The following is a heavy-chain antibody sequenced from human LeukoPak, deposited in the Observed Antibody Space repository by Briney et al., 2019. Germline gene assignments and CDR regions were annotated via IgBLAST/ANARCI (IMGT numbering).Heavy chain of an antibody. Sequence: PGRSLRLSCAASGFTFSNYVMHWVRQAPGKGLEWVAVIWYDGSNKYYADSVKGRFTISRDNSKTTLYLQMNSLGAEDTAVYYCARGYWAYGMDVWGPGTTVTVSS. CDR3: ARGYWAYGMDV. V-gene: IGHV3-33*01. CDR2: IWYDGSNK. J-gene: IGHJ6*02. CDR1: GFTFSNYV. D-gene: IGHD6-13*01.